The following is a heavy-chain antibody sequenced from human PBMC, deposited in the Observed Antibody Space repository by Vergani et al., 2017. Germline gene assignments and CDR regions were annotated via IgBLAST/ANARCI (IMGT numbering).Heavy chain of an antibody. CDR3: ARARCIETCYMSNWLDS. V-gene: IGHV3-74*03. J-gene: IGHJ5*01. Sequence: DVHLAESGGGFFQPGGSLRLSCSASGFSFNGYWMHWVRQVPGKGLLWVSRIKSDGSITAYADSVKGRFTISRDNAQNTLYLQMNSLRVEDTGVYYCARARCIETCYMSNWLDSWGQGTLVTVSS. D-gene: IGHD3-9*01. CDR2: IKSDGSIT. CDR1: GFSFNGYW.